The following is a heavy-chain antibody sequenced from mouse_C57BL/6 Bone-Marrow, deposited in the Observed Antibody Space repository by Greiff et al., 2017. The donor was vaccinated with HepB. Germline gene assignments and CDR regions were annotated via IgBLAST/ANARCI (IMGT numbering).Heavy chain of an antibody. CDR1: GFSLTRYG. Sequence: QVHVKQSGPGLVQPSQSLSITCTVSGFSLTRYGVHWVRQPPGKGLEWLGVIWSGGNTDYNAAFISRLSISKDNSKSQVFFKMNSLQADDTAIYYCAKNGYGDYDGYYFDYWGQGTTLTVSS. D-gene: IGHD2-4*01. V-gene: IGHV2-4*01. J-gene: IGHJ2*01. CDR2: IWSGGNT. CDR3: AKNGYGDYDGYYFDY.